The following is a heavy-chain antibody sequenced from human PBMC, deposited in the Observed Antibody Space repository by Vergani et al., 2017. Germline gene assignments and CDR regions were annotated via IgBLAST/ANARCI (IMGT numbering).Heavy chain of an antibody. Sequence: QLQLQESGPGLVKPSETLSLTCTVSGGSISSSSYYWGWIRQPPGKGLEWIGSIYYSGSTYYNPSLKSRVTISVDTSKNQCSLKLSSVTAADTAVYYCARFVTMVRGVMAWFDPWGQGTLVTVSS. CDR1: GGSISSSSYY. CDR3: ARFVTMVRGVMAWFDP. CDR2: IYYSGST. J-gene: IGHJ5*02. V-gene: IGHV4-39*01. D-gene: IGHD3-10*01.